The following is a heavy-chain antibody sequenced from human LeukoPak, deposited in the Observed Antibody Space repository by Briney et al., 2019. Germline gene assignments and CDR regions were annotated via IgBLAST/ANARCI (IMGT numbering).Heavy chain of an antibody. D-gene: IGHD2-2*01. CDR1: GFTFSSYA. V-gene: IGHV3-30*04. CDR3: AKEEAYCSSTSCYGTWFDP. CDR2: ISYDGSNK. J-gene: IGHJ5*02. Sequence: PGGSLRPSCAASGFTFSSYAMHWVRQAPGKGLEWVAVISYDGSNKYYADSVKGRFTISRDNSKNTLYLQMNSLRAEDTAVYYCAKEEAYCSSTSCYGTWFDPWGQGTLVTVSS.